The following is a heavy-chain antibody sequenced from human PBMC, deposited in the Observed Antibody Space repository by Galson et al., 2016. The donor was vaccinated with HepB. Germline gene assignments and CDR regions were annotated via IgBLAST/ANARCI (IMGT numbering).Heavy chain of an antibody. J-gene: IGHJ4*02. D-gene: IGHD3/OR15-3a*01. CDR2: IYRDGTI. V-gene: IGHV3-53*01. Sequence: SLRLSCAASGFSVSSNYMTWVRQAPGKGLEWVSVIYRDGTINYADSVRGRFTVSRDNAKNTLYLQMNSLRVEDTAVYYCTRGGLEPFDSWGQGTLVTVSS. CDR1: GFSVSSNY. CDR3: TRGGLEPFDS.